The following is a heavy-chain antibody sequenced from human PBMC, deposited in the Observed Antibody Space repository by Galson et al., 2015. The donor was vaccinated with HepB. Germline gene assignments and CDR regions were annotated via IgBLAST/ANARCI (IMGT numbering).Heavy chain of an antibody. CDR1: GYTFTSYD. J-gene: IGHJ5*02. V-gene: IGHV1-8*01. CDR3: ARGGEDDYIWGSYRTNWFDP. Sequence: SVKVSCKASGYTFTSYDINWVRQATGQGLEWMGWMNPNSGNTGYAQKFQGRVTMTRNTSISTAYMELSSLRSEDTAVYYCARGGEDDYIWGSYRTNWFDPWGQGTLVTVSS. D-gene: IGHD3-16*02. CDR2: MNPNSGNT.